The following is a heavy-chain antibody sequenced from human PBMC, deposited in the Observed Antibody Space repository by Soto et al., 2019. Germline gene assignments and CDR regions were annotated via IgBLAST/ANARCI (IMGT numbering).Heavy chain of an antibody. J-gene: IGHJ6*02. CDR2: ISAYNGNT. D-gene: IGHD6-13*01. CDR3: ARVTGGSSSWYLSYYYYYGMDV. Sequence: QVQLVQSGAEVKKPGASVKVSCKASGYTFTSYGISWVRQAPGQGLEWMGWISAYNGNTNYAQKLQGRVTMTTDTSTSTAYMELRSLRSDDTAVYYCARVTGGSSSWYLSYYYYYGMDVWGQGTTVTVSS. V-gene: IGHV1-18*01. CDR1: GYTFTSYG.